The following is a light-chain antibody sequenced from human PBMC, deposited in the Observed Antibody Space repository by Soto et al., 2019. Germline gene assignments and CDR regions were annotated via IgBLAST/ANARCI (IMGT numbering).Light chain of an antibody. CDR1: QSVRSY. Sequence: EIVLTQSPATLSLSPGERATLSCRTSQSVRSYLGWFQQKPGQAPSLLIFDTSHRATGVAARFSGNGSGTDFTLTISSLEPEDSAVYYCQQRYDWPVTFGPGTKVEIK. J-gene: IGKJ3*01. V-gene: IGKV3-11*01. CDR3: QQRYDWPVT. CDR2: DTS.